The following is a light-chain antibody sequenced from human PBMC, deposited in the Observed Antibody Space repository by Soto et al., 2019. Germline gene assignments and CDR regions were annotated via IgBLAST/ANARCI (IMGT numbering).Light chain of an antibody. CDR3: QRYSNAPWT. J-gene: IGKJ1*01. Sequence: DIQMTQSPSSLSASVGDRVTITCRASQGSSNHLAWYQQKPGKVPKILIYAASTLVSGVPSRFSGSGSGTDFTLTISSLQPEDFATYYCQRYSNAPWTFGQGTKVESK. CDR1: QGSSNH. CDR2: AAS. V-gene: IGKV1-27*01.